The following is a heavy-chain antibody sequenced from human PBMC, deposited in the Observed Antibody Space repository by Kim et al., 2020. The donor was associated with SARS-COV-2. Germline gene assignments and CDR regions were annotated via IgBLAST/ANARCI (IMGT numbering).Heavy chain of an antibody. D-gene: IGHD3-10*01. CDR1: GFTFSSSA. V-gene: IGHV3-23*01. Sequence: GGSLRLSCAGSGFTFSSSAMTWVRQAPGKGPEWVSAISPGSVSIYYVQSVKGRFTISRDDSKSTLYLQMNSLRAEDTAIYYCAKNSVDRGVTIGYDYWGQGALVTVSS. CDR3: AKNSVDRGVTIGYDY. J-gene: IGHJ4*02. CDR2: ISPGSVSI.